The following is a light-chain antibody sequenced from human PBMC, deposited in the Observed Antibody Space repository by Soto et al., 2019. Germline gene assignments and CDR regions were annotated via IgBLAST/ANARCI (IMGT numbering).Light chain of an antibody. Sequence: EIVLTQSPGTLSLSPGQRASLSCRASQSVSSTYLAWYQQKAGQGPTLLIYGASTRATGIPARFSGSGSGTDFTLTIGSLEPEDFAVYYCQQYGSSPWTFGQGTKVEV. J-gene: IGKJ1*01. V-gene: IGKV3-20*01. CDR2: GAS. CDR3: QQYGSSPWT. CDR1: QSVSSTY.